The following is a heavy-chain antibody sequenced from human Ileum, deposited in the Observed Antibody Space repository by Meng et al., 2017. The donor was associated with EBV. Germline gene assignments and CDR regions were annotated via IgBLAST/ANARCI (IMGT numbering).Heavy chain of an antibody. CDR1: GGSFSSAHSF. D-gene: IGHD1-26*01. CDR3: AGDPHIGSSH. Sequence: QGQLQQCCPGQVQLCEPLSLPCPVSGGSFSSAHSFWTWIRQPQGKGLEWIGYMSYSGSTNYITPLESRVTISVDTSKNQFSLKLSSVTAADTAVYYCAGDPHIGSSHWGQGTLVTVSS. J-gene: IGHJ4*02. V-gene: IGHV4-61*01. CDR2: MSYSGST.